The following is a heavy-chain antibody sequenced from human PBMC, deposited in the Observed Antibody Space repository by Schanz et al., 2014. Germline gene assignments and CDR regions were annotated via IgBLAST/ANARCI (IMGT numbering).Heavy chain of an antibody. J-gene: IGHJ4*02. D-gene: IGHD6-19*01. CDR1: TSIFNHAW. Sequence: EVQLVESGGGLVKPGGSLRLSCAASTSIFNHAWMSWVRQAPGKGLEWVSYISSSSSTRYYADSVKGRFTISRDNAKSSLYLQMNSLRVEDTAVYYCAASSGWHPSTDYWGQGTLVTVSS. CDR2: ISSSSSTR. V-gene: IGHV3-48*04. CDR3: AASSGWHPSTDY.